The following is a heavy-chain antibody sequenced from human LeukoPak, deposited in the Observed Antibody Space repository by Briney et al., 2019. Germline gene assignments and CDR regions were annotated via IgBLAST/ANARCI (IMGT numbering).Heavy chain of an antibody. V-gene: IGHV3-33*06. Sequence: GGSLRLSCAASGFTFSSYGMQWVRQAPGKGLEWVAVIWYDGSNKYYADSVKGRFNISRDNSKNTLYLQMNSLRAEDTAVYYCAKDLSPELVLDYWGQGTLVTVSS. D-gene: IGHD3-9*01. CDR3: AKDLSPELVLDY. CDR2: IWYDGSNK. J-gene: IGHJ4*02. CDR1: GFTFSSYG.